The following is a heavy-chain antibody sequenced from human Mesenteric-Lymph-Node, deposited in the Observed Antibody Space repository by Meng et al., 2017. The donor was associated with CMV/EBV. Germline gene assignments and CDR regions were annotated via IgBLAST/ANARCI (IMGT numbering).Heavy chain of an antibody. J-gene: IGHJ4*02. CDR2: ISGSGVTR. CDR3: ANDLGSAPAY. Sequence: GGSLRLSCAASRFSFSEYAMNWVRQAPGKGLEWVSRISGSGVTRHYADSVKGRFTISRDNSKSTLYLQMNSLRAEDTALYYCANDLGSAPAYWGQGTLVTVSS. CDR1: RFSFSEYA. V-gene: IGHV3-23*01.